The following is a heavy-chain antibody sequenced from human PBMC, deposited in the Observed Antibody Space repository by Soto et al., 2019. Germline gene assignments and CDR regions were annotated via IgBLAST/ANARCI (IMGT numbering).Heavy chain of an antibody. CDR1: GFTFSRYA. CDR2: ISYDGSNK. CDR3: ASEVHCDYVYYRYVMDV. Sequence: GGSLRLSCAASGFTFSRYAMPWVRQAPGKGLEWVAVISYDGSNKYYADSVKGRFTISRDNSKNTLYLQMNSLRAEDTAVYYCASEVHCDYVYYRYVMDVWSQGSTDTVS. V-gene: IGHV3-30-3*01. J-gene: IGHJ6*02. D-gene: IGHD4-17*01.